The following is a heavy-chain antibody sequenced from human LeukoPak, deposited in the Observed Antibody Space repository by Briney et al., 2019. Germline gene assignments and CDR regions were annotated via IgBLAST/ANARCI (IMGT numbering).Heavy chain of an antibody. CDR3: ARGAKDDFWSGWTTAWTRADAFDI. Sequence: ASVKVSCKASGYTFTSYDINWVRQATGQGLEWMGWMNPNSGNTGYAQKFQGRVTMTRNTSISTAYMELSSLRSEDTAVYYCARGAKDDFWSGWTTAWTRADAFDIWGQGTMVTVSS. V-gene: IGHV1-8*01. CDR1: GYTFTSYD. CDR2: MNPNSGNT. D-gene: IGHD3-3*01. J-gene: IGHJ3*02.